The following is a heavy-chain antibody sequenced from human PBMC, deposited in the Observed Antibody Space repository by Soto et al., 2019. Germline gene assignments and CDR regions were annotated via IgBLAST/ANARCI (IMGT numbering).Heavy chain of an antibody. CDR3: TQGYWYGGSY. CDR2: IKQDGSEK. Sequence: EVQLVESGGGLVQPGGSLRLSCAASGFTFSRYWMSWVRQAPGKGLEWVANIKQDGSEKYYVDSVKGRFTISRDNARNSLYLQMNTLRAEDTAVYYCTQGYWYGGSYWGQGTLVTVSS. J-gene: IGHJ4*02. CDR1: GFTFSRYW. V-gene: IGHV3-7*03. D-gene: IGHD3-10*01.